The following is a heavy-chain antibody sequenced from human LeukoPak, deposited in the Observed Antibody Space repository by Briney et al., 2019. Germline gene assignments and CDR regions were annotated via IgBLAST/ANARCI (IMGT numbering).Heavy chain of an antibody. J-gene: IGHJ4*02. CDR1: GFIFDNYA. D-gene: IGHD5-24*01. Sequence: PGGSLRLSCAAPGFIFDNYAIHWVRQAPGKGLVWVSRINMDGSITSYADSVKGRFIISRDNATSTLYLQMNSLRAESTAVYYCAREYGYNTAHFDYWGQGTLVTVSS. CDR3: AREYGYNTAHFDY. V-gene: IGHV3-74*01. CDR2: INMDGSIT.